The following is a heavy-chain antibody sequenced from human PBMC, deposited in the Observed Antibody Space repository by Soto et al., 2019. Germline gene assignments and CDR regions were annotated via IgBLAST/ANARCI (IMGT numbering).Heavy chain of an antibody. CDR2: ITGSGSGGST. CDR3: ARGGKRASSTWLFDY. CDR1: AFTFSSYA. J-gene: IGHJ4*02. V-gene: IGHV3-23*01. Sequence: GGSLRLSCAASAFTFSSYAMSWVRQAPGKGLKWVSTITGSGSGGSTYYADSVKGRFTISRDNSENTLYLQMNSLSTEDTAVYYCARGGKRASSTWLFDYWGQGTLVTVSS. D-gene: IGHD6-13*01.